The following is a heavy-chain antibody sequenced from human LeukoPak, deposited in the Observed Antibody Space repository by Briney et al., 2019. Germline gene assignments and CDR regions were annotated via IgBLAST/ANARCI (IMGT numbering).Heavy chain of an antibody. J-gene: IGHJ4*02. D-gene: IGHD2-2*01. V-gene: IGHV4-39*01. CDR3: ARYCSSTSCYPAVLPPHFDY. CDR2: IYYSGST. Sequence: PSETLSLTCTVSGGSISSSSYYWGWIRQPPGKGLEWIGSIYYSGSTYYNPSLKSRVTISVDTSKNQFSLKLSSVTAADTAVYYCARYCSSTSCYPAVLPPHFDYWGQGTLVTVSS. CDR1: GGSISSSSYY.